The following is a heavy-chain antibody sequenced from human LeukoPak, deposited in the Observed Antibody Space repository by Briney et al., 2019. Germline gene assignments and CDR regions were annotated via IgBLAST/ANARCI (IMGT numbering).Heavy chain of an antibody. CDR3: ARDKWGGWELLLDY. CDR1: GFTFSSYS. Sequence: TGRSLRLSCAASGFTFSSYSMNWVRQAPGKGLEWVSSISSSSSYIYYADSVKGRFTISRDNAKNSLYLQMNSLRAEDTAVYYCARDKWGGWELLLDYWGQGTLVTVSS. V-gene: IGHV3-21*01. J-gene: IGHJ4*02. D-gene: IGHD1-26*01. CDR2: ISSSSSYI.